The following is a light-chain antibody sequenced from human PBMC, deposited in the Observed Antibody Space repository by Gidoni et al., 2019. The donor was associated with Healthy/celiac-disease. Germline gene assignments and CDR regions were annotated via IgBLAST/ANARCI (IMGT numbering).Light chain of an antibody. CDR2: AAS. CDR1: QGMSHD. V-gene: IGKV1-27*01. Sequence: DIQMTQSPSSLSASVGDRVTITCPASQGMSHDFAWYQQKPGKVPKLLIYAASTLQSGVPSRFSCSGSGTDFTLTISSLQPEDVATYYCQKYNSAPRTFGQGTKVEIK. CDR3: QKYNSAPRT. J-gene: IGKJ1*01.